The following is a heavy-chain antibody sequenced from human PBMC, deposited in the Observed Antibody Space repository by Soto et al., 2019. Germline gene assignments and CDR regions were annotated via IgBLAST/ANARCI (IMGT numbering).Heavy chain of an antibody. CDR3: AGDGSSTANWLDP. V-gene: IGHV4-31*03. J-gene: IGHJ5*02. CDR2: IYYTGVT. D-gene: IGHD2-2*01. CDR1: GGSLHIGGYY. Sequence: LSETLSLTCTVSGGSLHIGGYYWAWIRQNPGKCLYWMGYIYYTGVTYYNPSLGSRVNISVDTSKNQFSLELTSVTAADTAVYYGAGDGSSTANWLDPWGQGLLVTVS.